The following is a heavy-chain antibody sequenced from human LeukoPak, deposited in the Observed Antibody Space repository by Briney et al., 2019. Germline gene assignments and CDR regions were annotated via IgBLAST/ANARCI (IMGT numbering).Heavy chain of an antibody. D-gene: IGHD6-13*01. Sequence: GGSLRLSCVVSGFTFDDFGMAWVRQAPGKGLEWVSVIYSGGSTYYADSVKGRFTISRDNSKNTLYLQMNSLRAEDTAVYYCARFGYSSSWWGQGTLVTVSS. CDR1: GFTFDDFG. CDR2: IYSGGST. CDR3: ARFGYSSSW. V-gene: IGHV3-66*01. J-gene: IGHJ4*02.